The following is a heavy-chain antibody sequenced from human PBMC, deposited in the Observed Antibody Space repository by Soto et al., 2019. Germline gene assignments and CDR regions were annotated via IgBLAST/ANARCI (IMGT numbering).Heavy chain of an antibody. J-gene: IGHJ6*02. CDR3: AREGAGYCSSTSCRDYYYYYGMDV. Sequence: SXKVSFKASGYTXTSYGIRLVRQAPGQGLEWIGWISAYNCNTNYAQKLQGRVTMNTDTSTSTAYMELRSMRSDDTAVYYCAREGAGYCSSTSCRDYYYYYGMDVWGQGTTGTVSS. V-gene: IGHV1-18*04. CDR2: ISAYNCNT. D-gene: IGHD2-2*01. CDR1: GYTXTSYG.